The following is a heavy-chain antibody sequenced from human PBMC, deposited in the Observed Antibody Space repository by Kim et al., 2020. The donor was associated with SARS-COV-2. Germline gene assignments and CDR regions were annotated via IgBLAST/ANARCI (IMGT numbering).Heavy chain of an antibody. D-gene: IGHD6-13*01. CDR3: ARQLAAAGNFDY. J-gene: IGHJ4*02. V-gene: IGHV4-34*01. Sequence: YNPSPKSRVTIAVDTSKNQFSLKLSSVTAADTAVYYCARQLAAAGNFDYWGQGTLVTVSS.